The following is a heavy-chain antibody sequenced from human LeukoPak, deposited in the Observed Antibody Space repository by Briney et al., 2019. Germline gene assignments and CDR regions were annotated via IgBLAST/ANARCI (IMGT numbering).Heavy chain of an antibody. J-gene: IGHJ4*02. CDR1: GFTVSSNY. D-gene: IGHD4-11*01. V-gene: IGHV3-53*01. CDR3: TREDHSNYNY. Sequence: PGGSLRLSCAASGFTVSSNYMSWVRQAPGKGLEWVSVIYSGGSTYYADSVKGRFTISRDNSKNTLYLQMNSLRAEDTAVYYCTREDHSNYNYWGQGTLVTASS. CDR2: IYSGGST.